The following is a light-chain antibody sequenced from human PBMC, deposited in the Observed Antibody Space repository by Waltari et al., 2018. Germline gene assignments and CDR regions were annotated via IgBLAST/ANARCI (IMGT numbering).Light chain of an antibody. CDR3: QQYNNWPPEDT. Sequence: EIVMTQSPATLSVSPGEGATLPCRASQNVSSNLAWYEHNPGQAPRLLIYGASTMATGIPARFSGSGSGTEFTLTISSLQSEDFAFYYCQQYNNWPPEDTFGQGTKLEIK. J-gene: IGKJ2*01. V-gene: IGKV3-15*01. CDR2: GAS. CDR1: QNVSSN.